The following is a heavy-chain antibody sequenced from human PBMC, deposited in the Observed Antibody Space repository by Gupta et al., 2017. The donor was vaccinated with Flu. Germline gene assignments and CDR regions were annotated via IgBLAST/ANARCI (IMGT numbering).Heavy chain of an antibody. D-gene: IGHD4/OR15-4a*01. Sequence: EVQLVESGGGLVQPGGSLRLSCAASGFTVSSNYMSWVRQAPGKGLEWVSVIYSGGSTYYAESVKGRFTTSRDHSNHTLYLQMNRLKAEHTAVYYCAIDANEDGTDVCVQVTPVDVSS. CDR2: IYSGGST. CDR3: AIDANEDGTDV. J-gene: IGHJ6*01. V-gene: IGHV3-66*02. CDR1: GFTVSSNY.